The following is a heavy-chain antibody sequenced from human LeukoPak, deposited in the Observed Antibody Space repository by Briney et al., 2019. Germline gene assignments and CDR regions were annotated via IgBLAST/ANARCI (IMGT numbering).Heavy chain of an antibody. D-gene: IGHD6-13*01. CDR2: IYHSGST. V-gene: IGHV4-39*07. Sequence: SETLSLTCIVSGGSISSSSYYWGWIRQPPGKGLEWIGEIYHSGSTNYNPSLKSRVTISLDKSKNQFSLKLSSVTAADTAVYYCARVMVGQQLVIDAFDIWGQGTMVTVSS. CDR1: GGSISSSSYY. J-gene: IGHJ3*02. CDR3: ARVMVGQQLVIDAFDI.